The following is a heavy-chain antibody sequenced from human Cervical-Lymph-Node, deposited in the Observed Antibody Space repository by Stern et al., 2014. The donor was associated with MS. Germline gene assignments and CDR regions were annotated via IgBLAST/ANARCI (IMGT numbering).Heavy chain of an antibody. CDR2: MDWDDDK. V-gene: IGHV2-70*01. Sequence: QVTLKESGPALVKPTQTLTLTCNFSGFSLSTSGMCVSWIRQPTGKALEWIALMDWDDDKYYITSLKTRLTISKDTSKNQVVRTMTNMDPVDTATYYCARIEVAGSLGFDHWGQGTLVTFSP. CDR3: ARIEVAGSLGFDH. CDR1: GFSLSTSGMC. D-gene: IGHD6-19*01. J-gene: IGHJ4*02.